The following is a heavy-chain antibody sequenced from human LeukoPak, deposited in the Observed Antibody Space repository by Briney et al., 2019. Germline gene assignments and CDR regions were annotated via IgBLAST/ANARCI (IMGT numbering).Heavy chain of an antibody. CDR2: FDPSGFST. J-gene: IGHJ4*02. Sequence: GASVKVSCKASEDTFNNYCIHWVRQAPGQGLEWMGIFDPSGFSTAYAQKFQGRVTMTRDTSTTTVYMDLNSLRSEDTAVYYCARGNPTSPYKVSPYSFDYWGQGILVSVSS. V-gene: IGHV1-46*02. CDR1: EDTFNNYC. CDR3: ARGNPTSPYKVSPYSFDY. D-gene: IGHD1-14*01.